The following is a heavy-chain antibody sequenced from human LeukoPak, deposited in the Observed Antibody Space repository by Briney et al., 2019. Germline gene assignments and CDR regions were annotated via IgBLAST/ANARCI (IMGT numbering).Heavy chain of an antibody. J-gene: IGHJ4*02. D-gene: IGHD1-26*01. CDR2: IYTSGST. CDR1: GGSISSFY. CDR3: ARGTIRVGPYGEPVFDY. Sequence: PSETLSLTCTVSGGSISSFYWSWIRQPAGKGLEWIGRIYTSGSTNYNPSLKSRVTISVDTSKNQFSLKLSSVTAADTAVYYCARGTIRVGPYGEPVFDYWGQGILVTVSS. V-gene: IGHV4-4*07.